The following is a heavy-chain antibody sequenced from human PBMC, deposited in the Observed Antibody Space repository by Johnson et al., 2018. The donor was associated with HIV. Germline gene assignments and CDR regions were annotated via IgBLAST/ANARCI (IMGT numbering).Heavy chain of an antibody. Sequence: VQLVESGGGLVQPGGSLRLSCAASGFTFSNYDMHWVRQTAGRRLEWVSGIAATGDTYYPGSVKGRFTVSRENARNSLYLQLNSLRAGDSALYYCARGSYDGDAFDLWGQWTMVTVSS. V-gene: IGHV3-13*01. CDR2: IAATGDT. CDR3: ARGSYDGDAFDL. CDR1: GFTFSNYD. D-gene: IGHD1-26*01. J-gene: IGHJ3*01.